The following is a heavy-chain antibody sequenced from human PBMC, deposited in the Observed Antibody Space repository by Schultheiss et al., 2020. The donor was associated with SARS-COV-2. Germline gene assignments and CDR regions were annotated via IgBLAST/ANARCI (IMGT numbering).Heavy chain of an antibody. V-gene: IGHV4-59*12. J-gene: IGHJ4*02. CDR2: IYYSGST. D-gene: IGHD1-26*01. CDR1: GGSISSYY. CDR3: AKDQSGSLDY. Sequence: GSLRLSCTVSGGSISSYYWSWIRQPPGKGLEWIGYIYYSGSTNYNPSLKSRVTISVDTSKNQFSLKLSSVTAADTAVYYCAKDQSGSLDYWGQGTLVTVSS.